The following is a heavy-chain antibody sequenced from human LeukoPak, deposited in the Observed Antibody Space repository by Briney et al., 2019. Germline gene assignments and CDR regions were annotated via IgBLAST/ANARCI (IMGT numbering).Heavy chain of an antibody. V-gene: IGHV3-23*01. Sequence: GGSLRLSCAASGFTFSSYAMSWVRQAPGKGLEWVSAISGSGGSTYYADSVKGRFTISRDNSKNTLYLQMNSLRAEDTAVYYCAKLLGYCSSTSCHTGEIDYWGQGTLVTVSS. CDR1: GFTFSSYA. D-gene: IGHD2-2*01. CDR3: AKLLGYCSSTSCHTGEIDY. CDR2: ISGSGGST. J-gene: IGHJ4*02.